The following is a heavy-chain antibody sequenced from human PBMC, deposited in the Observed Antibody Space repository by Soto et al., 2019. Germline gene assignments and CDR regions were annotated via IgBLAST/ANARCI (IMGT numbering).Heavy chain of an antibody. J-gene: IGHJ4*02. CDR1: GGSFSSYA. CDR3: TLSNAFGELFY. V-gene: IGHV1-69*13. Sequence: SVKVSCEASGGSFSSYAISWVRQAPGQGLEWMGGIIPTFGTANYAQKFQGRVTITADESTSTAYMELSSLRSDDTAVYYCTLSNAFGELFYWGQGTLVTVSS. D-gene: IGHD3-10*01. CDR2: IIPTFGTA.